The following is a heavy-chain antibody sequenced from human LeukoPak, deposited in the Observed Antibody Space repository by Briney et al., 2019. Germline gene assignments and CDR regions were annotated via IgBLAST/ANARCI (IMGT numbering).Heavy chain of an antibody. CDR1: GFTFSNYA. V-gene: IGHV3-23*01. CDR2: ISGTAGST. J-gene: IGHJ4*02. D-gene: IGHD6-19*01. CDR3: AKDRTGIVLAGMFFGV. Sequence: PGGSLRLSCAGSGFTFSNYAMSWVRQAPGKGLEWVSGISGTAGSTHHADSVKGRFTISRDNSKNTLYLQMNSLRVEDTAVYYCAKDRTGIVLAGMFFGVWGQGTLVTVSS.